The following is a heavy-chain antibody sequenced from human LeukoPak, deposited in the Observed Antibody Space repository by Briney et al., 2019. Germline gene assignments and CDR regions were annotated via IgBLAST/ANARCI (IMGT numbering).Heavy chain of an antibody. CDR2: ISSSSSYI. D-gene: IGHD3-3*01. V-gene: IGHV3-21*01. Sequence: KSGGSLRLSCVVSGFTFSTYSMHWVRQAPGKGLEWVSSISSSSSYIYYADSVKGRFTISRDNAKNSLYLQMNSLRAEDTAVYYCARAQGITIFGVVTYYFDYWGQGTLVTVSS. CDR1: GFTFSTYS. J-gene: IGHJ4*02. CDR3: ARAQGITIFGVVTYYFDY.